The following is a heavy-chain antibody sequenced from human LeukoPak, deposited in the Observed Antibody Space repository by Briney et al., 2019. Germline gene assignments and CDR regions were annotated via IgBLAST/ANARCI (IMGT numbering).Heavy chain of an antibody. D-gene: IGHD6-13*01. J-gene: IGHJ5*02. V-gene: IGHV3-7*05. CDR3: ARRGGSSWYNWFDP. Sequence: PGGSLRLSCAASGFTFSNYWMSCVRQAPGKGLEWVANIKQDGSEKYYVDSVKGRFTISRDNAKNSLYLQMNSLRAEDTAVYYCARRGGSSWYNWFDPWGQGTLVTVSS. CDR2: IKQDGSEK. CDR1: GFTFSNYW.